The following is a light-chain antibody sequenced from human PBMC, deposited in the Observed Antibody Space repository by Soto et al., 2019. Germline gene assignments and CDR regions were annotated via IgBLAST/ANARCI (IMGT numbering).Light chain of an antibody. J-gene: IGKJ4*01. CDR3: LHHYNYPLT. Sequence: DIQMTQSPSSLSASVGDRVTITCRASQEIRNDLGWYQQKPGKAPKRLIFSASTLDTGVPSRFSGGGYGTEFTLTISSLQPEDFATYYCLHHYNYPLTLGGGTNVEIK. V-gene: IGKV1-17*01. CDR2: SAS. CDR1: QEIRND.